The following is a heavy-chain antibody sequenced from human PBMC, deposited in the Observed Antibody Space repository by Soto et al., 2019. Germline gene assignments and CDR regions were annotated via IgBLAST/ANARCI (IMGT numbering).Heavy chain of an antibody. J-gene: IGHJ4*02. CDR3: AKDRAVTTLYYFDY. Sequence: VQLVESGGGLVQPGRSLRLSCAASGFTFDDYAMHWVRQAPGKGLEWVSGISWNSGSIGYADSVKGRFTISRDNAKNSLYLQMNSLRAEDTALYYCAKDRAVTTLYYFDYWGQGTLVTVSS. D-gene: IGHD4-4*01. CDR2: ISWNSGSI. CDR1: GFTFDDYA. V-gene: IGHV3-9*01.